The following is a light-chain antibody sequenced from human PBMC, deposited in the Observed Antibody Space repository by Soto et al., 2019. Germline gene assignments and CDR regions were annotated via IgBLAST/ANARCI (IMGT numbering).Light chain of an antibody. J-gene: IGLJ2*01. Sequence: QSVLPQPASVSGSPGQSITISCTGTDSDIGGYNYVSWYQQHAGKAPQLMIYEVSNRPPGISDRFSGSKSAYTASLTISRLQAAEEGDYYCASYSDTDRVVFGGGTKVTVL. CDR1: DSDIGGYNY. CDR3: ASYSDTDRVV. CDR2: EVS. V-gene: IGLV2-14*01.